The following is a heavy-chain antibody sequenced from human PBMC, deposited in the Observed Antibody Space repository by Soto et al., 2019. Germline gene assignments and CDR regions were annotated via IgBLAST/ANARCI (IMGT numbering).Heavy chain of an antibody. CDR1: GYTFTSYG. CDR3: ARRGLRYFDWPSNNWFDT. D-gene: IGHD3-9*01. V-gene: IGHV1-18*04. Sequence: QVQLVQSGAEVKKPGASVKVSCKASGYTFTSYGISWVRQAPGHGLEWMGWISAYNGNTNYAQKLQGRVTMTTDTSTSTAYMELRSLRSDDTAVYYCARRGLRYFDWPSNNWFDTWGQGTLVTVSS. J-gene: IGHJ5*02. CDR2: ISAYNGNT.